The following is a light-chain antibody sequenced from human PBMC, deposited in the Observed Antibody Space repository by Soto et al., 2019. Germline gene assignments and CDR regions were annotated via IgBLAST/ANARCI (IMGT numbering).Light chain of an antibody. CDR3: QQYNSWPPLT. CDR2: GAS. V-gene: IGKV3-15*01. J-gene: IGKJ4*01. CDR1: KSVGNN. Sequence: EIVMTQSPATLSVSPGERAILSCRASKSVGNNLAWYQQKPGQAPRLLIYGASTRATGIPARFSGSGSGADFTLSISSLQSEDSAIYYCQQYNSWPPLTFGGGTKVEIK.